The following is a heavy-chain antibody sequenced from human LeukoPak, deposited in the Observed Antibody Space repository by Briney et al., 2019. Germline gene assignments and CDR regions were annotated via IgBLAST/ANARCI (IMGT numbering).Heavy chain of an antibody. CDR2: ISDSGYTT. J-gene: IGHJ4*01. CDR3: AKGRGTPYYYDF. Sequence: GGSLRLSCAASGFTFSSYAMYWVRQAPGKGLEWVSGISDSGYTTYHIDAVKGRFGISRDNTRDTLYLQMDSLRADDTAVYYCAKGRGTPYYYDFWGQGLLVTVSS. CDR1: GFTFSSYA. D-gene: IGHD2-21*01. V-gene: IGHV3-23*01.